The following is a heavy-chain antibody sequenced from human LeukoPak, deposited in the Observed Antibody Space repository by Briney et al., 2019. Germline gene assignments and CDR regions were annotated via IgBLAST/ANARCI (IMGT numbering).Heavy chain of an antibody. CDR3: AKTRPLDSSSWSHGDY. CDR1: GFTFSSYA. V-gene: IGHV3-23*01. Sequence: GGSLRLSGAASGFTFSSYAMSWVGQAPGKGLEWVSAISGSGDSTYYGDSVKGRFTISRHNSKNTLYLQMNSLRAEDTAVYYCAKTRPLDSSSWSHGDYWGQGTLVTVSS. J-gene: IGHJ4*02. CDR2: ISGSGDST. D-gene: IGHD6-13*01.